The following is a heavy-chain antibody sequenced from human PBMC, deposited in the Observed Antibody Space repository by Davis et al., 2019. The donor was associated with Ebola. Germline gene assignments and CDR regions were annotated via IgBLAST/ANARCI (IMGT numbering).Heavy chain of an antibody. Sequence: SETLSLTCTVSGGSISSSSYYWGWIRQPPGKGLEWIGYIYYSGSTNYNPSLKSRVTISVDTSKNQFSLKLNSVTAEDTAIYYCARRERDAFDIWGQGAMVTVSS. J-gene: IGHJ3*02. V-gene: IGHV4-61*05. CDR2: IYYSGST. CDR1: GGSISSSSYY. CDR3: ARRERDAFDI.